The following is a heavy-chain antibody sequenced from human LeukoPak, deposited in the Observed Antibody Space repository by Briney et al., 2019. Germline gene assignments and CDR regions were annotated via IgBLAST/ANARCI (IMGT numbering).Heavy chain of an antibody. V-gene: IGHV4-34*01. J-gene: IGHJ6*03. CDR3: AREYSGYDFKVGYYYYMDV. CDR1: GGSFSGYY. CDR2: INHSGST. D-gene: IGHD5-12*01. Sequence: SETLSLTCAVYGGSFSGYYWSWIRQPPGKGLEWIGEINHSGSTNYNPSLKSRVTISVDTSKNQFSLKLSSVTAADTAVYYCAREYSGYDFKVGYYYYMDVWGKGTTVTVSS.